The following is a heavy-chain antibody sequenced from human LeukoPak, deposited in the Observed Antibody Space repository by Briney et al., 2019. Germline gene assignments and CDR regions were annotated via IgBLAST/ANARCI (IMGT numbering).Heavy chain of an antibody. CDR3: ARVRSYGSGGDAFDI. V-gene: IGHV4-39*07. CDR1: GGSISSSRYY. J-gene: IGHJ3*02. Sequence: SETLPLTCTVSGGSISSSRYYWGWIRQPPGKGLEWIGSIYYSGSTNYNPSLKSRVTISVDTSKNQFSLKLSSVTAADTAVYYCARVRSYGSGGDAFDIWGQGTMVTVSS. CDR2: IYYSGST. D-gene: IGHD3-10*01.